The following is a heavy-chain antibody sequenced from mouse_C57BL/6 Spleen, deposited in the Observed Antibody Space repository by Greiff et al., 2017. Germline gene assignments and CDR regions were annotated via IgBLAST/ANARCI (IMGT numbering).Heavy chain of an antibody. D-gene: IGHD3-2*02. V-gene: IGHV1-59*01. J-gene: IGHJ2*01. CDR2: IDPSDSYT. CDR1: GYTFTSYW. CDR3: ARLGQLRLRYY. Sequence: QVQLQQPGAELVRPGTSVKLSCKASGYTFTSYWMHWVKQRPGQGLEWIGVIDPSDSYTNYNQKFKGKATLTVDTSSSTAYMQLSSLTSEDSAVYYCARLGQLRLRYYWGQGTTLTVSS.